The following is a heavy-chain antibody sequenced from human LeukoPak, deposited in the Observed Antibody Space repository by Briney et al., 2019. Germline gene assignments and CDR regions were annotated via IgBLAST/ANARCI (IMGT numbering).Heavy chain of an antibody. V-gene: IGHV4-39*07. CDR1: GGSISDTNYY. Sequence: SETLSLTCTVSGGSISDTNYYWAWIRQSPGRGLEWIGSIYYSGRTNNNPSLKSRVTLSIDTSENQLFLRLTSVTAADTAIYYCARQNSVGVATVLPDYFDYWGQGTLVTVSS. D-gene: IGHD5-12*01. J-gene: IGHJ4*02. CDR2: IYYSGRT. CDR3: ARQNSVGVATVLPDYFDY.